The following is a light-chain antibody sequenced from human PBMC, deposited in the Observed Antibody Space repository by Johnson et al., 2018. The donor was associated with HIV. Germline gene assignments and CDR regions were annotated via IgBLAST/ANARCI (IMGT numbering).Light chain of an antibody. CDR3: GTWDSSLSAGQGV. V-gene: IGLV1-51*02. CDR2: ENN. J-gene: IGLJ1*01. CDR1: SSNIGNNY. Sequence: QLVLTQPPSVSAAPGQKVTISCSGSSSNIGNNYVSWYQQLPGTAPKLLIYENNKRPSGIPDRFSGSKSGTSATLGITGLQTGDEADYYCGTWDSSLSAGQGVFGTGTKVTVL.